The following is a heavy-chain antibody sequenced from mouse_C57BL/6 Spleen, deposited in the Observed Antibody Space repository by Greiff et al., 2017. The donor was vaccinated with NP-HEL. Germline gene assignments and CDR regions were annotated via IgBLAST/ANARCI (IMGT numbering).Heavy chain of an antibody. Sequence: QVQLQQPGAELVKPGASVKMSCKASGYTFTSYWITWVKQRPGQGLEWIGDIYPGSGSTNYNEKFKSKATLTVDTSSSTAYMQLSSLTSEDSAVYYCARPYYDYGPWFAYWGQGTLVTVSA. CDR2: IYPGSGST. CDR1: GYTFTSYW. V-gene: IGHV1-55*01. J-gene: IGHJ3*01. CDR3: ARPYYDYGPWFAY. D-gene: IGHD2-4*01.